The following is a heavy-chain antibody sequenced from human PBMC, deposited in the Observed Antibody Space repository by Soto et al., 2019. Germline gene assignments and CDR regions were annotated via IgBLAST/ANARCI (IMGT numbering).Heavy chain of an antibody. CDR1: GFTFSSYT. CDR3: AKGLGDYYYMDV. V-gene: IGHV3-23*01. J-gene: IGHJ6*03. CDR2: ISDSGGST. Sequence: EVQLLESGGGLVQPGGSLRLSCAASGFTFSSYTMSWVRQAPGKGLEWVSAISDSGGSTYYADSVKGRFTIFRDNSKHTPFLQVNRLRAEDTAVYYCAKGLGDYYYMDVWGKGTTVTVSS.